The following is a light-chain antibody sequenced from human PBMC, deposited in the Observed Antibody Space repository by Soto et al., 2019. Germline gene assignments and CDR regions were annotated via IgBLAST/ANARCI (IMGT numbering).Light chain of an antibody. J-gene: IGKJ2*01. Sequence: DSQMTQSPSSLSASLGDRVTITSRASQSINNYLNWYQQEEGTDPKLLIYAAASLQSGVPSRFSGSGSGTEFTLTISSLQPGDFATYYCQQSYNYPYTFGLGTKWEIK. CDR1: QSINNY. CDR2: AAA. V-gene: IGKV1-39*01. CDR3: QQSYNYPYT.